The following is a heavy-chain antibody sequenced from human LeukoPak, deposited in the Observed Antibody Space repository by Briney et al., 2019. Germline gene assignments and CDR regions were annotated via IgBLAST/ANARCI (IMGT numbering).Heavy chain of an antibody. J-gene: IGHJ4*02. CDR3: ARVHYDFWSGYRNFDY. V-gene: IGHV4-39*07. CDR1: GFTVSSNY. Sequence: GSLRLSCAASGFTVSSNYMSWVRQAPGKGLEWIGSIYYSGSTYYNPSLKSRVTISVDTSKNQFSLKLSSVTAADTAVYYCARVHYDFWSGYRNFDYWGQGTLVTVSS. CDR2: IYYSGST. D-gene: IGHD3-3*01.